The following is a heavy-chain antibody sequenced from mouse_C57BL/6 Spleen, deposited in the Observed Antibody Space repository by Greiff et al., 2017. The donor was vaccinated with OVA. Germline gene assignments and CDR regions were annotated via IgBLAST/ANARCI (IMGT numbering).Heavy chain of an antibody. Sequence: ESGPGLVKPSQSLSLTCSVTGYSITSGYYWNWIRQFPGNKLEWMGYISYDGSNNYNPSLKNRISITRDTSKNQFFLKLNSVTTEDTATYYCASFYSNYAMDYWGQGTSVTVSS. J-gene: IGHJ4*01. CDR2: ISYDGSN. CDR3: ASFYSNYAMDY. V-gene: IGHV3-6*01. CDR1: GYSITSGYY. D-gene: IGHD2-5*01.